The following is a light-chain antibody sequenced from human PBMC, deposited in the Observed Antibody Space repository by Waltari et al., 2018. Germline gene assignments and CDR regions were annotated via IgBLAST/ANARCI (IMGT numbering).Light chain of an antibody. Sequence: QSALTQPRSVSGSPGQSVTISCTGTSGDVGRYNYVSWYQHHPGKAPKLMIYDVNKRPSGVPDRFSGSKSGNTASLTISGLQAGDEADYFCSSYAGSYIYVFGTGTEVTVL. CDR2: DVN. V-gene: IGLV2-11*01. J-gene: IGLJ1*01. CDR3: SSYAGSYIYV. CDR1: SGDVGRYNY.